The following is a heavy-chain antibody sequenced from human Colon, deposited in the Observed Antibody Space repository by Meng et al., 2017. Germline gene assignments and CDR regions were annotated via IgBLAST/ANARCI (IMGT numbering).Heavy chain of an antibody. CDR2: IYHSGST. Sequence: LVLQEGGPGLVKNSAAQALSCKFSGGSISSEGSYWDWFRQPPGKGLGWIGAIYHSGSTYYNQSLQSRVNMFVDTSKNQFSLMLTSVTATDTAVYYCARRRGGSGRDCWGQGTLVTVSS. D-gene: IGHD3-10*01. V-gene: IGHV4-39*01. CDR1: GGSISSEGSY. J-gene: IGHJ4*02. CDR3: ARRRGGSGRDC.